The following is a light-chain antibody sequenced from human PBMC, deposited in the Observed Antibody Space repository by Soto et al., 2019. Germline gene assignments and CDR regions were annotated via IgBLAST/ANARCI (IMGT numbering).Light chain of an antibody. CDR2: GAS. V-gene: IGKV3-15*01. Sequence: EIVMTQSPATLSVSPGERATLSCRVSQSITRNLAWYQQSPGQAPRLLIYGASTRATGIPARFSGSGSGTEFTLTINSLQSEDFAVYYCQQYNNWPMWTFGQGTKVDIK. CDR1: QSITRN. J-gene: IGKJ1*01. CDR3: QQYNNWPMWT.